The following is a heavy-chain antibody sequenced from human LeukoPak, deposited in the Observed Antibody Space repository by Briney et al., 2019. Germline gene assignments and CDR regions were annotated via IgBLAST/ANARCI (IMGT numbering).Heavy chain of an antibody. D-gene: IGHD3-22*01. CDR2: ISGSGSPI. CDR3: ATEWLLGAMNAFDI. J-gene: IGHJ3*02. V-gene: IGHV3-48*03. Sequence: PGGSLRLSCVTSEFTFSSYEMNWVRQAPGKGLEWVSYISGSGSPIFYADSVKGRFTISRDNAQNSLYLQMNSLRAEDTAVYYCATEWLLGAMNAFDIWGQGTMVTAFS. CDR1: EFTFSSYE.